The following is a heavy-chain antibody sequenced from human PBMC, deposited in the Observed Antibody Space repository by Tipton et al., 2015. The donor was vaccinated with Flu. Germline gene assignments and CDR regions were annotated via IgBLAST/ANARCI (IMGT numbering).Heavy chain of an antibody. CDR3: ARDRSGSSSYYGAFDI. CDR2: IYTSGST. J-gene: IGHJ3*02. CDR1: GYSISTGYQ. V-gene: IGHV4-61*02. Sequence: LRLSCSVSGYSISTGYQWSWIRQPAGQGLQWIGRIYTSGSTNYNFSLNSRVTISVDTSKNQFYLRLTSVTAADTAIYYCARDRSGSSSYYGAFDIWGQGTMVNVSS. D-gene: IGHD3-10*01.